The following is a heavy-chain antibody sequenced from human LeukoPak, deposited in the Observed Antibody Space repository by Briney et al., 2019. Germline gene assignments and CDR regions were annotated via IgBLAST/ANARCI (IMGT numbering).Heavy chain of an antibody. J-gene: IGHJ4*02. CDR2: ISSGGSTI. V-gene: IGHV3-48*03. CDR1: GFTFSSYE. Sequence: PGGSLRLSCAASGFTFSSYEMNWARQAPGKGLEWVSYISSGGSTIYYADSVKGRFTISRDNAKNSLYLQMNSLRAEDTAVYYCARDRTTVTTLDYWGQGTLVTVSS. CDR3: ARDRTTVTTLDY. D-gene: IGHD4-11*01.